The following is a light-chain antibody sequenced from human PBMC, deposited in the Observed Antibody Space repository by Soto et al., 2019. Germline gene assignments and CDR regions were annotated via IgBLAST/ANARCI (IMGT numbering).Light chain of an antibody. V-gene: IGKV3-11*01. CDR1: QSISTS. J-gene: IGKJ5*01. Sequence: IVLTQSPATLSLSPGERATLSCRASQSISTSLGWYQQKPGQAPRLLIYDASNRATGIPARFSGSGSATDFTLTISSLEPEDFAVYYCQQRYNWPRTFGQGTRREIK. CDR3: QQRYNWPRT. CDR2: DAS.